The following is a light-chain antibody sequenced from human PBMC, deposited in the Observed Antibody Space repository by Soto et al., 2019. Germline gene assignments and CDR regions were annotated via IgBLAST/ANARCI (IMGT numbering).Light chain of an antibody. CDR3: QQYENLPT. CDR1: QNINNN. J-gene: IGKJ5*01. CDR2: YAC. V-gene: IGKV1-33*01. Sequence: DIQMTQSPYSLSASVGDRATISCQSSQNINNNLTWYQQKPGRGPKVLIYYACNLGAGVPSRFRGSGSGTDFTFTIRRLQPEDIATYYCQQYENLPTFGQGTRLEIK.